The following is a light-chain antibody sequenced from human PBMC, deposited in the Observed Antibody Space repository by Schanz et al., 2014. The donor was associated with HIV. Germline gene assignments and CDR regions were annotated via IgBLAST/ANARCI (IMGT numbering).Light chain of an antibody. Sequence: DIQMTQSPTSLSASVGDSVTITCRASQSISLYLNWYQQKPGRAPKLLIYAASTLESGVPSRFNGSGSGTGFTLTISSLQPEDSATYYCQQSYSAPFTFGGGTKVEI. J-gene: IGKJ4*01. CDR1: QSISLY. CDR2: AAS. V-gene: IGKV1-39*01. CDR3: QQSYSAPFT.